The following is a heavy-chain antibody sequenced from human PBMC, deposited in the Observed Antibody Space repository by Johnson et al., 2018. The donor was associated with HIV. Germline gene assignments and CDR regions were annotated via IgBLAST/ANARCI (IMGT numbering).Heavy chain of an antibody. J-gene: IGHJ3*02. D-gene: IGHD4-17*01. CDR2: IYSGGST. CDR3: ARESTATRGDAFDI. V-gene: IGHV3-66*01. Sequence: VTLVESGGGVVRPGGSLRLSCAASGFTVSSNYMSWVRQAPGKGLEWVSVIYSGGSTYYANSVKGRFTISRDNSKNTLYLQMGSLRAEDMAVYYCARESTATRGDAFDIWGQGTMVTVSS. CDR1: GFTVSSNY.